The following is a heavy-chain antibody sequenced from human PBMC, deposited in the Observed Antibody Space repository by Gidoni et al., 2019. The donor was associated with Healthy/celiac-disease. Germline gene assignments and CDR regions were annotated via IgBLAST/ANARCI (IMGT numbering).Heavy chain of an antibody. CDR2: IYYSGST. CDR1: GGSISSSSYY. Sequence: QLQLQASGPGLVKPSETLSLTCTVSGGSISSSSYYWGWIRQPPGKGLEWHGSIYYSGSTYYNPSLKSRVTISVDTSKNQFSLKLSSVTAADTAVYYCARVPRGGYCSSTSCYRSTYYFDYWGQGTLVTVSS. J-gene: IGHJ4*02. V-gene: IGHV4-39*07. D-gene: IGHD2-2*01. CDR3: ARVPRGGYCSSTSCYRSTYYFDY.